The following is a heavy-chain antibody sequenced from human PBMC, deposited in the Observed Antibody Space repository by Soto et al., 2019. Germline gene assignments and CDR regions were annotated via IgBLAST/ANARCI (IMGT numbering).Heavy chain of an antibody. CDR1: GGSISSGGYS. J-gene: IGHJ5*02. D-gene: IGHD3-3*01. CDR3: ARWWSGSRQGFDP. V-gene: IGHV4-31*11. CDR2: IYYSGST. Sequence: PSETLSLTCAVSGGSISSGGYSWSWIRQHPGKGLEWIGYIYYSGSTYYNPSLKSRVTISVDTSKNQFSLKLSSVTAADTAGYYCARWWSGSRQGFDPWGQGTLVTVSS.